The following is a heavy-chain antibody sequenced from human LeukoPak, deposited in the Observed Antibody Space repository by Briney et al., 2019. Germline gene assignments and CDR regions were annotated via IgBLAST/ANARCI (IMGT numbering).Heavy chain of an antibody. CDR1: RYTFTSYY. D-gene: IGHD5-12*01. Sequence: ASVKVSCKASRYTFTSYYMHWVRQAPGQGLEWMGIINPSGGSTSYAQKFQGRVTMTRDTSTSTVYMELSSLRSEDTAVYYCAREYGYSGYDYYFDYWGQGTLVTVSS. J-gene: IGHJ4*02. CDR3: AREYGYSGYDYYFDY. V-gene: IGHV1-46*01. CDR2: INPSGGST.